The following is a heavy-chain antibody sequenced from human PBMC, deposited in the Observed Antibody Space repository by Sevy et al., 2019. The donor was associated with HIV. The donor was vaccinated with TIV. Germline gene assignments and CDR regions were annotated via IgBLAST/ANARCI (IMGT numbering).Heavy chain of an antibody. V-gene: IGHV1-2*06. Sequence: ASVKVSCKASGYTFTDDYLHWVRQAPGQGLEWMGRIYPNSGGTNYAQKFQGRVTMTRDTSISTAYMELSRLRPDETAVYFCARDAAGGTTNSGMDVWGQGTTVTVSS. D-gene: IGHD1-7*01. CDR1: GYTFTDDY. CDR3: ARDAAGGTTNSGMDV. J-gene: IGHJ6*02. CDR2: IYPNSGGT.